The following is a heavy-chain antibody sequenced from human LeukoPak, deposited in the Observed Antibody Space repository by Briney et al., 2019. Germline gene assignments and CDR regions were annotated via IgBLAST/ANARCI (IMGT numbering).Heavy chain of an antibody. D-gene: IGHD4-11*01. CDR1: GFTFSSYA. Sequence: GGSLRLSCAASGFTFSSYAMSWVRQTPGKGLEWVSAISGSGGSTYYADSVKGRFTISRDNSKNTLYLQMNSLRAEDTAVYYCARVSSNYEGYYFDYWGQGTLVTVSS. J-gene: IGHJ4*02. CDR3: ARVSSNYEGYYFDY. V-gene: IGHV3-23*01. CDR2: ISGSGGST.